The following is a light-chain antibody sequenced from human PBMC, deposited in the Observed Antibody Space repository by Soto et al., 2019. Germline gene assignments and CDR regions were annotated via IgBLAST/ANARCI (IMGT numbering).Light chain of an antibody. CDR3: QQYGSHGT. V-gene: IGKV3-20*01. CDR2: VAS. J-gene: IGKJ1*01. Sequence: EIVLTQSPGTLSLSPGERATLSCRASQSVSSSYLAWYQQKPGQAPRLLIYVASSKATGIPDRFSGSGSGTDFSLSISRLEPEAFAVYYCQQYGSHGTFGQGTKVEIK. CDR1: QSVSSSY.